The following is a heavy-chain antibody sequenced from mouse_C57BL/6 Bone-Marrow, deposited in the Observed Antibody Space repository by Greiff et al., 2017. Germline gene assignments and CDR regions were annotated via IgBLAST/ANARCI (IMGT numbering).Heavy chain of an antibody. CDR1: GYAFSSSW. D-gene: IGHD1-1*01. V-gene: IGHV1-82*01. CDR2: IYPGDGDT. CDR3: ARFSTTI. J-gene: IGHJ3*01. Sequence: VQLQQSGPELVKPGASVKISCKASGYAFSSSWMNWVKQRPGKGLEWIGRIYPGDGDTNYNGKFKGKATLTADKSSSTAYMQLSSLTSEASAVYFCARFSTTIRGQGTLVTVSA.